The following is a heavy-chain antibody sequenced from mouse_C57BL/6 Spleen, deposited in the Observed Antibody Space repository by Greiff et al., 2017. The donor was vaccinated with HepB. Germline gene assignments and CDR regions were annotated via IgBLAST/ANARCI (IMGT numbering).Heavy chain of an antibody. CDR1: GFNIKDYY. CDR3: ATPIYYDYPFAY. CDR2: IDPEDGET. D-gene: IGHD2-4*01. Sequence: EVKLMESGAELVKPGASVKLSCTASGFNIKDYYMHWVKQRTEQGLEWIGRIDPEDGETKYAPKFQGKATITADTSYNTAYLQLSSLTSEDTAVYYCATPIYYDYPFAYWGQGTLVTVSA. J-gene: IGHJ3*01. V-gene: IGHV14-2*01.